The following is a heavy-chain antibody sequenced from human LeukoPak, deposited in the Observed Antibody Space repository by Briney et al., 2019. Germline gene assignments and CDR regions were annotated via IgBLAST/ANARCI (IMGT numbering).Heavy chain of an antibody. V-gene: IGHV1-2*06. CDR1: GYTFSDYY. CDR2: ISPNSGGT. CDR3: ARQLETTSWFDY. D-gene: IGHD2-2*01. J-gene: IGHJ4*02. Sequence: SVKASCKASGYTFSDYYLHWVRLAPGQGLEWMGRISPNSGGTDYAQKFQGKVTMTRDASISTVYMDLNRLRSDDTAIYYCARQLETTSWFDYWGQGTLVIVSS.